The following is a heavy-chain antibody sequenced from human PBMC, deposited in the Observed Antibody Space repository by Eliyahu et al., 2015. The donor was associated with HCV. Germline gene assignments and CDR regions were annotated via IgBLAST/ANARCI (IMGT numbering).Heavy chain of an antibody. CDR3: ARTRSYYDSSGYYHHDYSGLDV. D-gene: IGHD3-22*01. J-gene: IGHJ6*02. Sequence: QVQLVQSGAEVRKPGASMKVSCTASGYXFIKYGIRWFRQAPGQGLEWMGWVSAYHGNTNYAQHLQGRVSLTTDTSTTTAYMELRSLRSDDAAVYYCARTRSYYDSSGYYHHDYSGLDVWGQGTTVTVSS. CDR1: GYXFIKYG. CDR2: VSAYHGNT. V-gene: IGHV1-18*04.